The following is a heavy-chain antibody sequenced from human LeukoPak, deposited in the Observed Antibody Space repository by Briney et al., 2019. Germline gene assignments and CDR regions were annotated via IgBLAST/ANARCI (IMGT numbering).Heavy chain of an antibody. CDR1: GFRFSNSW. CDR3: ARDRPISGVVTLDY. J-gene: IGHJ4*02. CDR2: IKQDGSEK. V-gene: IGHV3-7*01. D-gene: IGHD3-3*01. Sequence: GGSLRLSCAASGFRFSNSWMTWVRQAPGKGLEWVANIKQDGSEKYYVDSVKGRFTISRDNAKNSVYLQTNSLRAEDTAVYYCARDRPISGVVTLDYWGQGTLVTVSS.